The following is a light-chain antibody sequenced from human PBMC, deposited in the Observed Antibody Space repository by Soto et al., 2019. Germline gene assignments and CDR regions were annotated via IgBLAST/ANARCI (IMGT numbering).Light chain of an antibody. J-gene: IGLJ3*02. V-gene: IGLV2-23*02. CDR1: SSDVGSYNL. CDR3: CSYAGSSTSWV. CDR2: EVS. Sequence: QSALTQPASVFGSPGQSITISCTGTSSDVGSYNLVSWYQQHPGKAPKLMIYEVSKRPSGVSNRFSGSKSGNTASLTISGLQAEDEADYYCCSYAGSSTSWVFGGGTQLTVL.